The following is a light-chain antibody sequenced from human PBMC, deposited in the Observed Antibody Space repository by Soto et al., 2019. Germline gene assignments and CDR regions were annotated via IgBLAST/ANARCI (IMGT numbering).Light chain of an antibody. J-gene: IGKJ1*01. Sequence: EIVMIQAAAAPSVSTGERATLSCRSSQSVSSNLAWYQQKPGQAPRLLIYGASTRATGIPARFSGSGSGTEFTLTISSLQSEDFAIYYCQQYNNWRTFGQGTKVDIK. V-gene: IGKV3-15*01. CDR3: QQYNNWRT. CDR1: QSVSSN. CDR2: GAS.